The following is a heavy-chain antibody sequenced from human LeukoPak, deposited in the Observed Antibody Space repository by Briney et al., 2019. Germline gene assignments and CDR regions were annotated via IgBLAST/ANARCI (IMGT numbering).Heavy chain of an antibody. J-gene: IGHJ5*02. CDR3: ARYGDYGWFDP. CDR2: TSYDGSNK. D-gene: IGHD4-17*01. V-gene: IGHV3-30*03. Sequence: PGGSLRLSCAASGFTFSSYGMHWVRQAPGKGLEWVAVTSYDGSNKYYAGSVKGRFTISRDNSKNTLYLQMNSLRAEDTAVYYCARYGDYGWFDPWGQGTLVTVSS. CDR1: GFTFSSYG.